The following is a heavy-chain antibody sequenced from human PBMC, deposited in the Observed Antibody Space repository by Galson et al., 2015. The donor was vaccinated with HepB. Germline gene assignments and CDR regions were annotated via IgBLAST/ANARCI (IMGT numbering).Heavy chain of an antibody. Sequence: SLRLSCAASGFTFSSYAMHWVRQAPGKGLEWVAVISYDGSNKYYADSVKGRFTISRDNSKNTLYLQMNSLRAEDTAVYYCARPPWGSGEGGTHWFDPWGQGTLVTVSS. CDR1: GFTFSSYA. D-gene: IGHD3-10*01. V-gene: IGHV3-30-3*01. CDR2: ISYDGSNK. CDR3: ARPPWGSGEGGTHWFDP. J-gene: IGHJ5*02.